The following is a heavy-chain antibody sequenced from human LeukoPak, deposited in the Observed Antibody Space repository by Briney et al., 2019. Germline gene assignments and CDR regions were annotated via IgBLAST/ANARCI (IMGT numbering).Heavy chain of an antibody. V-gene: IGHV1-2*02. J-gene: IGHJ6*03. CDR2: INPNSGGT. D-gene: IGHD3-10*01. CDR3: ARGRGVIWFGELLYAMDV. CDR1: GYTLTELS. Sequence: ASVKVSCKVSGYTLTELSMHWVRQAPGQGLEWMGWINPNSGGTNYAQKFQGRVTMTRDTSISTAYMELSRLRSDDTAVYYCARGRGVIWFGELLYAMDVWGKGTTVTISS.